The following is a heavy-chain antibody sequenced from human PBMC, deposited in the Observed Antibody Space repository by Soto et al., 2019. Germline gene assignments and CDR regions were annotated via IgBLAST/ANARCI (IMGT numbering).Heavy chain of an antibody. V-gene: IGHV1-69*13. CDR3: AKDGVDDTAPVTGGY. D-gene: IGHD5-18*01. J-gene: IGHJ4*02. Sequence: SVKVSCKASGGTFSSYAISWVRQAPGQGLEWMGGIIPIFGKANYAQKFRGRLTMTADASTTTAYMELRSLKSDDTAMYYCAKDGVDDTAPVTGGYWGQGTLVTVSS. CDR1: GGTFSSYA. CDR2: IIPIFGKA.